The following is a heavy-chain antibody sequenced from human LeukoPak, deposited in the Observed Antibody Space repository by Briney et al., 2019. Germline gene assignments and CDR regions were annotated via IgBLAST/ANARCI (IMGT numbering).Heavy chain of an antibody. Sequence: PGGSLRLSCAASGFTFSSYAMSWVRQAPGKGLEWVSAIRGSGGSTYYADSVKGRFTISRDNSKNTLYLQMNSLRAEDTAVYYCAKNPAIRVEPHYYYYYVDVWGKGTTVTVSS. V-gene: IGHV3-23*01. D-gene: IGHD1-1*01. J-gene: IGHJ6*03. CDR2: IRGSGGST. CDR3: AKNPAIRVEPHYYYYYVDV. CDR1: GFTFSSYA.